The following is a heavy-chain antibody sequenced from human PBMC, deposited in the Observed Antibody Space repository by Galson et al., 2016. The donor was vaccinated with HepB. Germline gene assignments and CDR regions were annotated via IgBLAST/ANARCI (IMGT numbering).Heavy chain of an antibody. J-gene: IGHJ4*02. CDR3: ARAQWNQARRAAYFDH. CDR2: IKQDGRET. V-gene: IGHV3-7*04. Sequence: SLRLSCAASGFTFNNHWMSWVRQAPGRGLEWVANIKQDGRETYYVDSVKGRFTISRDNAKSSLSLQMDSLRGDDTAVYYCARAQWNQARRAAYFDHWGQGIMVTVSS. CDR1: GFTFNNHW. D-gene: IGHD1-14*01.